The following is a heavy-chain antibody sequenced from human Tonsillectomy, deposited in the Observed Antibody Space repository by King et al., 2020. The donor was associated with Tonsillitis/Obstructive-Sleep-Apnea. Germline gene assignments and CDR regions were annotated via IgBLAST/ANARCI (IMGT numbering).Heavy chain of an antibody. CDR2: IWYDGSNK. CDR1: GFTFSDYS. V-gene: IGHV3-33*01. D-gene: IGHD2-2*01. CDR3: ARDQALGYCSSTSCSQIDY. Sequence: VQLVESGGGVVQPGRALRLSCAASGFTFSDYSMYWVRQAPGKGLEWGAVIWYDGSNKYSADSVKGRFTISRDNSKNTLYLQRNNLRADDTAVYYCARDQALGYCSSTSCSQIDYWGQGTLVTVSS. J-gene: IGHJ4*02.